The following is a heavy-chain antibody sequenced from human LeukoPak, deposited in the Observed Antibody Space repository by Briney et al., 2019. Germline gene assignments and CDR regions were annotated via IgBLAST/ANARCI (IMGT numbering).Heavy chain of an antibody. CDR1: GGPISTYY. J-gene: IGHJ4*02. CDR3: ARAAQDTAMAADY. V-gene: IGHV4-59*01. Sequence: SETLSLTCTVSGGPISTYYWSWIRQPPGKGLEWIGYIYYSGSTNYNPSLKSRVTISVDTSKNQFSLKLNSVTAADMAVYYCARAAQDTAMAADYWGQGTLVTVSS. D-gene: IGHD5-18*01. CDR2: IYYSGST.